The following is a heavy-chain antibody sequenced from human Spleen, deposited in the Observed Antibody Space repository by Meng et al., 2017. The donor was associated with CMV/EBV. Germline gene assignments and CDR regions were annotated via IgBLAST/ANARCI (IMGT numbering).Heavy chain of an antibody. J-gene: IGHJ6*02. V-gene: IGHV1-2*02. D-gene: IGHD2-2*01. CDR2: INPNSGGT. Sequence: ASVKVSCKASGYTFTGYYMHWVRQAPGQGLEWMGWINPNSGGTNYAQEFQGRVTMTRDTSISTAYMELSRLRSDDTAVYYCAIRAGCSSTSCYGYYYYGMDVWGQGTTVTVSS. CDR3: AIRAGCSSTSCYGYYYYGMDV. CDR1: GYTFTGYY.